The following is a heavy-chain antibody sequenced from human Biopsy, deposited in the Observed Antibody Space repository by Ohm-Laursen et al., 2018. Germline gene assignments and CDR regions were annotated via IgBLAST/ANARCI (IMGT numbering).Heavy chain of an antibody. CDR3: ATTTMDTSGWYGNYFDS. V-gene: IGHV4-59*08. D-gene: IGHD6-19*01. CDR2: IYYTGST. J-gene: IGHJ4*02. CDR1: RDSISNYY. Sequence: SETLSLTCIVSRDSISNYYWTWIRQSPGKGLEWIGYIYYTGSTNYNPSVKSRVTISVDTSKNQFSLKLNSVTAADTAIYYCATTTMDTSGWYGNYFDSWGQGALVTVSS.